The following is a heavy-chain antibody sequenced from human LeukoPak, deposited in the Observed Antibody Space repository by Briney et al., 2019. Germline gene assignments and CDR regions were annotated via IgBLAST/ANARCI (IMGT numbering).Heavy chain of an antibody. D-gene: IGHD3-22*01. CDR3: ARDVYYHDSSGYCIFDY. CDR2: IKQDGSEK. V-gene: IGHV3-7*01. Sequence: GGSLRLSCAASGITFRTYWMSWVRQAPGKGLEWVANIKQDGSEKYYVDSVKGRFTISRDNAKNSLYLQMNSLRVEDTAVYYCARDVYYHDSSGYCIFDYWGQGTLVTVSS. J-gene: IGHJ4*02. CDR1: GITFRTYW.